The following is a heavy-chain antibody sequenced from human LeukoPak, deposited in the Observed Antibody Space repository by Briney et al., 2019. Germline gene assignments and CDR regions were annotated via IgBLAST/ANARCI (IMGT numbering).Heavy chain of an antibody. CDR3: ASGRFLEPTYGMDV. V-gene: IGHV3-33*01. Sequence: PGRSLRLSCAASGFTFSSYGMHWVRQAPGKGLERVAVIWYDGSNKYYADSVKGRFTISRDNSKNTLYLQMNSLRAEDTAVYYCASGRFLEPTYGMDVWGQGTTVTVSS. CDR2: IWYDGSNK. J-gene: IGHJ6*02. CDR1: GFTFSSYG. D-gene: IGHD3-3*01.